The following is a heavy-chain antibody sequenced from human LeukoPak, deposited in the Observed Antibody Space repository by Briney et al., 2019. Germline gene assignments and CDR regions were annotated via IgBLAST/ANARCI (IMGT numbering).Heavy chain of an antibody. D-gene: IGHD3-10*01. J-gene: IGHJ5*02. CDR3: ARDAGSSLWFDP. Sequence: GGSLRLSCAASGFTFSSYAMTWVRRAPGKGLEWVSTIEVGGAITHYAASVKGRFTISRDNAKNSMYLQMNSLRAEDTAVYYCARDAGSSLWFDPWGQGTLVTVSS. V-gene: IGHV3-23*01. CDR2: IEVGGAIT. CDR1: GFTFSSYA.